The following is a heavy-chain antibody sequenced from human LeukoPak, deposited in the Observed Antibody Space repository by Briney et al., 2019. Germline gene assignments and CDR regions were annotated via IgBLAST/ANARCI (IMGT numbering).Heavy chain of an antibody. D-gene: IGHD3-10*01. J-gene: IGHJ4*02. CDR3: ARGRIRGTYGY. V-gene: IGHV3-7*01. Sequence: GGSLRLSCAASGFTFSSYWMSWVRQAPGKGLEWVANIKQDGSEKYYVDSVKGRFTISRDNAKNSLYLQMNGLRAEDTAVYYCARGRIRGTYGYWGQGTLVTVSS. CDR2: IKQDGSEK. CDR1: GFTFSSYW.